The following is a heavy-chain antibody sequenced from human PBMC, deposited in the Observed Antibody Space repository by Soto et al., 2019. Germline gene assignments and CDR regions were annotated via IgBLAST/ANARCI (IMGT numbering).Heavy chain of an antibody. J-gene: IGHJ4*02. CDR3: ARRYYDILTGYHYYFDY. D-gene: IGHD3-9*01. V-gene: IGHV4-30-2*01. CDR2: IYHTGTT. Sequence: SQTLSLTCTVSGGSINSGDYSWTWIRQPPGKGLEWIGYIYHTGTTYYNMSLKSRVTISVDRSKNQFSPKLNSVTAADTAIYYCARRYYDILTGYHYYFDYWGQGTLVTVSS. CDR1: GGSINSGDYS.